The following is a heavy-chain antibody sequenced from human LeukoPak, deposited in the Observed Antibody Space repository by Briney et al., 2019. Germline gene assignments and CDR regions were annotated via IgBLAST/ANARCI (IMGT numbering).Heavy chain of an antibody. CDR3: AREGGYGDYLFDI. CDR1: GFTFSSYE. D-gene: IGHD4-17*01. V-gene: IGHV3-48*03. CDR2: ISSSGDTI. Sequence: PGGSLRLSCVASGFTFSSYEMNWVRQAPGKGLEWVSYISSSGDTIYYADSVKGRFTISRDNAKSSLYLQMNCLRAEDTAVYYCAREGGYGDYLFDIWGQGTMVIVSS. J-gene: IGHJ3*02.